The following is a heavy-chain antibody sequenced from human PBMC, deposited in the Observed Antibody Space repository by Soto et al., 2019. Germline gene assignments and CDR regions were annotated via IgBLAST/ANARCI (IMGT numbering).Heavy chain of an antibody. CDR3: AASLGWNRGQNWFDP. J-gene: IGHJ5*02. D-gene: IGHD1-1*01. V-gene: IGHV1-58*01. Sequence: ASVKVSCKASGITFISSAVQWVRQARGQRLEWIGWIALGSGSTNYAQKFQERVTITRDMSTNTAYMELSSLRSEDTAVYYCAASLGWNRGQNWFDPWGQGTLVTVSS. CDR2: IALGSGST. CDR1: GITFISSA.